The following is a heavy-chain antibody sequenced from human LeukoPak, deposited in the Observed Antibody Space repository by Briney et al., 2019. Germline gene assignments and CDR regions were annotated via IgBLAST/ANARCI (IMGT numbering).Heavy chain of an antibody. CDR1: GASISSSNFY. CDR2: IYYGGSA. Sequence: PSETLSLTCTVSGASISSSNFYWDWIRQPQGKGLEWIGGIYYGGSAFYSPSLKSRVTISVDASKNQFSLNLSSVTAADTAVYYCARHPPYGSRSWGAYYFDHWGQGKLVTVSS. CDR3: ARHPPYGSRSWGAYYFDH. J-gene: IGHJ4*02. D-gene: IGHD3-10*01. V-gene: IGHV4-39*01.